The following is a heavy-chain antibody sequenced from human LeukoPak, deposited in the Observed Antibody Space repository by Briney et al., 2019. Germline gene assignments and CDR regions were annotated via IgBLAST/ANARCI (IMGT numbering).Heavy chain of an antibody. CDR2: ISGRSSTI. Sequence: GGSLRLSCAASAFTFSDYSMNWVRQAPGKGLEWISYISGRSSTIYYADSVRGRFTISRDNAKNSMYLQMNSLRAEDTAVYYCARDRLTSGSYFFDYWGQGTLVTISS. CDR1: AFTFSDYS. D-gene: IGHD1-26*01. V-gene: IGHV3-48*01. CDR3: ARDRLTSGSYFFDY. J-gene: IGHJ4*02.